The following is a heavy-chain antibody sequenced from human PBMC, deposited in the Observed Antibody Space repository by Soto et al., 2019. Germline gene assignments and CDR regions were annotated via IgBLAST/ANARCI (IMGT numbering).Heavy chain of an antibody. CDR1: GGSISSSSYY. J-gene: IGHJ6*02. CDR3: ARHFREYYYYYYGMDV. CDR2: IYYSGST. D-gene: IGHD3-10*01. Sequence: PSETLSLTCTVSGGSISSSSYYWGWIRQPPGKGLEWIGSIYYSGSTYYNPSLKSRVTISVDTSKNQFSLKLSSVTAADTAVYYCARHFREYYYYYYGMDVWGQGTTVTGSS. V-gene: IGHV4-39*01.